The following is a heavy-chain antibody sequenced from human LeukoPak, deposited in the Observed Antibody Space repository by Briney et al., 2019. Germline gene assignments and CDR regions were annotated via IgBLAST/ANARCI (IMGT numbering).Heavy chain of an antibody. V-gene: IGHV1-2*02. D-gene: IGHD6-19*01. CDR3: ARQASGGWYYDY. J-gene: IGHJ4*02. CDR1: GYTFTDYY. Sequence: ASVKVSCKASGYTFTDYYMHWVRQAPGQGLEWMGWINPNSGGAHYAQKSQGRVSMTRDTSISTIYMELSRLTSGDTAVYYCARQASGGWYYDYWGQGTLVTVSS. CDR2: INPNSGGA.